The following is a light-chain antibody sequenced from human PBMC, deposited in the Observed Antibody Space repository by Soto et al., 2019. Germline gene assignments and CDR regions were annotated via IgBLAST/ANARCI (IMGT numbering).Light chain of an antibody. Sequence: IVLKHCRDSLAAPARDTQSITCKSSQTVLYSPSNINYLAWFQQKPGQSPKLLIFWASTRESGVPDRFSGSGSGTDFTLAISSLQPEDVAIYYCQQYYSTPWTFGQGTKV. CDR2: WAS. V-gene: IGKV4-1*01. CDR3: QQYYSTPWT. J-gene: IGKJ1*01. CDR1: QTVLYSPSNINY.